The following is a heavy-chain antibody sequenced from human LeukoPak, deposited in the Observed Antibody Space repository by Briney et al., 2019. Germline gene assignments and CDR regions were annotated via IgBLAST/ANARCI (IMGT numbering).Heavy chain of an antibody. CDR1: GYTFSGYY. D-gene: IGHD3-22*01. CDR2: INPNSGGT. V-gene: IGHV1-2*02. Sequence: ASVKVSCTASGYTFSGYYLHWVRQAPGQGLEWMGWINPNSGGTNSAQKFQGRVTMTRDTSIITAYMELSRLRSDDTAVDFCARGYYDSSGYEYFQHWGQGTLVTVSS. J-gene: IGHJ1*01. CDR3: ARGYYDSSGYEYFQH.